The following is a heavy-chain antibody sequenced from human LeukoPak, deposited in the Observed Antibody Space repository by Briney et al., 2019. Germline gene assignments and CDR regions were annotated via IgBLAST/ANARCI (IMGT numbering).Heavy chain of an antibody. V-gene: IGHV3-21*01. Sequence: GGSLRLSCAPSGFISSNYWMSWVRQAPGKGLEWVSSISSSSSYIYYADSVKGRFTISRDNAKNSLYLQMNSLRAEDTAVYYCARWGYYDSSSTKGAFDIWGQGTMVTVSS. D-gene: IGHD3-22*01. CDR3: ARWGYYDSSSTKGAFDI. CDR1: GFISSNYW. J-gene: IGHJ3*02. CDR2: ISSSSSYI.